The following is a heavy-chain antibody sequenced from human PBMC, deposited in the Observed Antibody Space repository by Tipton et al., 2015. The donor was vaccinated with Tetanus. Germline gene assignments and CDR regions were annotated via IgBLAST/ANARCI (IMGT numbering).Heavy chain of an antibody. D-gene: IGHD3-10*01. CDR2: ISYDGTKK. CDR3: ARAPGLLIDL. Sequence: RSLRLSCAVSGLTFSTSGYHWVRQAPGKGLETVAVISYDGTKKDYADSMKGRCSISRDNSKSTLYLQMNSLTLEDTAVYYCARAPGLLIDLWGQGTLVSVSS. J-gene: IGHJ5*02. V-gene: IGHV3-30*03. CDR1: GLTFSTSG.